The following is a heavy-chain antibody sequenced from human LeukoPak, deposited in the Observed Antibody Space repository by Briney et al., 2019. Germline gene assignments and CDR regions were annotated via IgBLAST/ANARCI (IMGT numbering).Heavy chain of an antibody. D-gene: IGHD2-2*01. CDR2: IYHSGST. V-gene: IGHV4-38-2*02. CDR3: ARSLSIVVVPAAISYFDY. CDR1: GYSISSGYY. Sequence: PSETVSLTCTVSGYSISSGYYWGWIRQPPGKGLEWIGSIYHSGSTYYNPSLKSRVTISVDTSKNQFSLKLSSVTAADTAVYYCARSLSIVVVPAAISYFDYWGQGTLVTVSS. J-gene: IGHJ4*02.